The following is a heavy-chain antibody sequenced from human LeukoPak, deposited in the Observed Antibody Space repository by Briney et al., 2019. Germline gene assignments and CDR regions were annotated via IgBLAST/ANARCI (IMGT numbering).Heavy chain of an antibody. V-gene: IGHV3-21*01. CDR2: ITSSSSYI. D-gene: IGHD6-6*01. J-gene: IGHJ4*02. Sequence: GGSLRLSCAASGFTFSSYTMNWVRQAPGKGLEWVSSITSSSSYIYYADSVKGRFTISRDNAKNSLFLQMNSLRAEDTAVYYCARDPGAYSSSPIDYWGQGTLVTVSS. CDR3: ARDPGAYSSSPIDY. CDR1: GFTFSSYT.